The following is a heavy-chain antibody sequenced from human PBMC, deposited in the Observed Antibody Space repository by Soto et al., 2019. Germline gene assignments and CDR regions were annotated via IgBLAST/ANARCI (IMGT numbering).Heavy chain of an antibody. D-gene: IGHD6-6*01. J-gene: IGHJ6*02. V-gene: IGHV1-69*01. Sequence: QVQLVQSGAEVKKPGSSVKVSCKASGGTFSSYAISWVRQAPGQGLEWMGGIIPIFGTANYAQKFQGRVTITAEESTSTAYMELSSLRSEDTAVYYCARSLSAARSPYYYYGMDVWGQGTTVTVSS. CDR1: GGTFSSYA. CDR2: IIPIFGTA. CDR3: ARSLSAARSPYYYYGMDV.